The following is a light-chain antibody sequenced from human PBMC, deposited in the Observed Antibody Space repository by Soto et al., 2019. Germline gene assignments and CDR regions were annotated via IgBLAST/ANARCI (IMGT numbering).Light chain of an antibody. CDR2: AAS. J-gene: IGKJ1*01. CDR3: QQCYGSPRT. Sequence: DIQMTQSPSTLSASVGDRVTITCRASQSISTYLNWYQQKLGKAPTLLIYAASSLQSGVPSRFRGGGSGTDFTLTISCLQPEDFATYFCQQCYGSPRTFGQGTKVEI. CDR1: QSISTY. V-gene: IGKV1-39*01.